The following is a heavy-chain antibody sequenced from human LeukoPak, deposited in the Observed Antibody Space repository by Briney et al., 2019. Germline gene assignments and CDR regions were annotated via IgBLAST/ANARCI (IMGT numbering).Heavy chain of an antibody. CDR2: IWYDGSNK. Sequence: EGSLRLSCAASGFTFSSYGMHWVRQAPGKGLEWVAVIWYDGSNKYYADSVKGRFTISRDNSKNTLYLQMNSLRAEDAAVYYCVRGNDYGGPHYWGQGTLVTVSS. J-gene: IGHJ4*02. V-gene: IGHV3-33*01. CDR1: GFTFSSYG. CDR3: VRGNDYGGPHY. D-gene: IGHD4-23*01.